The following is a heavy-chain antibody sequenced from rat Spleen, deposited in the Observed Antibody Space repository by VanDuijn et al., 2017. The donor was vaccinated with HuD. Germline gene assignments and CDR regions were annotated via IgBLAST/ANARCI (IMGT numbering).Heavy chain of an antibody. CDR3: IRESLPGYNSHWFLS. Sequence: QEQLKESGPGLVQPSQTLSLTCTGSGFSLTSNGVSWVRQPPGKSLVWVGAIWAGGGTNYDSAVQSRLSISRDTSKSQVFLNVNSLQTEDTATYFCIRESLPGYNSHWFLSWGQGTLVTVSS. J-gene: IGHJ3*01. V-gene: IGHV2-15*01. CDR1: GFSLTSNG. D-gene: IGHD1-4*01. CDR2: IWAGGGT.